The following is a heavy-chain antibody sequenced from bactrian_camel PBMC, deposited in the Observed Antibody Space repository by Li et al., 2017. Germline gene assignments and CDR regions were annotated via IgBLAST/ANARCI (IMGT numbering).Heavy chain of an antibody. CDR2: IEGDGDT. D-gene: IGHD2*01. Sequence: HVQLVESGGGSVQVGGSLRLSCAQSGYSVLCMGWFRQAPGQEREGVAAIEGDGDTTYADSVKGRFTISQDNAKSTVYLLMNSLKPEDSAAYYCMSSSPPGGSWLLGPNSWGQGTQVTVS. CDR1: GYSVLC. CDR3: MSSSPPGGSWLLGPNS. J-gene: IGHJ6*01. V-gene: IGHV3S53*01.